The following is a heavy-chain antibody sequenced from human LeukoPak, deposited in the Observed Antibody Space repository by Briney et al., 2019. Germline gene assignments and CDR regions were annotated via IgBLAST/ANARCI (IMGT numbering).Heavy chain of an antibody. J-gene: IGHJ4*02. CDR3: ARDYDSNYDY. Sequence: SETLSLTCAVYGGSFSGYYWSWIRQPPGKGLEWIGEINHSGSTNYNPSLKSRVTISVDKSKNQFSLKLSSVTAADTAVYYCARDYDSNYDYWGQGTLVTVSS. CDR2: INHSGST. D-gene: IGHD3-3*01. CDR1: GGSFSGYY. V-gene: IGHV4-34*01.